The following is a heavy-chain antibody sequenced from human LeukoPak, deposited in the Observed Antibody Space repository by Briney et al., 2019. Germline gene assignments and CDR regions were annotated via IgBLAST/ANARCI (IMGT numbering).Heavy chain of an antibody. V-gene: IGHV3-9*01. J-gene: IGHJ4*02. Sequence: GGSLRLSCAASGFTFDDYAMHWVRQAPGKGLEWVSGISWNSGRIGYADSVKGRFTISRDNAKNSLYLQMNSLRAEDTALYYCARAGIALDYWGQGTLVTVSS. CDR3: ARAGIALDY. D-gene: IGHD6-13*01. CDR2: ISWNSGRI. CDR1: GFTFDDYA.